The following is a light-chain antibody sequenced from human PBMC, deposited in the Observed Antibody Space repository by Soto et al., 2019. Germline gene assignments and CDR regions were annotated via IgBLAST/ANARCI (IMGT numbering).Light chain of an antibody. V-gene: IGKV3-20*01. CDR3: QRYGGSPLYT. Sequence: EIVLTQSPGTLSLSPGERATLSCRASQSVSRSYLGWYQQKPGQAPRLLIYGASSRATGIPDRFSGSGSGTDFTLTISRLEPEDFAVYYCQRYGGSPLYTFGQGTKLEIK. CDR2: GAS. J-gene: IGKJ2*01. CDR1: QSVSRSY.